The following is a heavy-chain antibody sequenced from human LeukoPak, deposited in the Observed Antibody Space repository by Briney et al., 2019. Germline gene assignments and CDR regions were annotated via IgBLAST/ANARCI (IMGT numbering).Heavy chain of an antibody. J-gene: IGHJ5*02. CDR3: ARRGYNYGYGWFDP. V-gene: IGHV4-39*01. D-gene: IGHD5-18*01. Sequence: SETLSLTCTVSEDSISSTTYCWGWIRQPPGKGLEWIGHIYYSGSTYYNPSLKSRVTISVDTSKNQFSLKLTSVTAADTAVYYCARRGYNYGYGWFDPWGQGTLVTVSS. CDR1: EDSISSTTYC. CDR2: IYYSGST.